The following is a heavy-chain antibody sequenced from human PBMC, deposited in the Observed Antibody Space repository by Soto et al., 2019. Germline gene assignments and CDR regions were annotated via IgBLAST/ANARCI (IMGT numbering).Heavy chain of an antibody. J-gene: IGHJ4*02. D-gene: IGHD3-10*01. V-gene: IGHV1-8*01. CDR3: ARRKERFGPIYFDY. CDR2: MNPNNGKT. CDR1: GYTFTTYD. Sequence: QVQLVQSGAEVKKPGASVKISCKASGYTFTTYDINWVRQATGQGLEWMGWMNPNNGKTGYAQKFQGRVTMTRDTSISTVYLELSSVRSEDTAVYYCARRKERFGPIYFDYWGQGTLVTVSS.